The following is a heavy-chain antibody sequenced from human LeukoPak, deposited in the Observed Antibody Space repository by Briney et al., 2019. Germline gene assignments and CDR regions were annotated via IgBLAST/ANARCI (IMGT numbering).Heavy chain of an antibody. CDR2: IYPGDSNT. D-gene: IGHD6-19*01. J-gene: IGHJ4*02. CDR1: GXSFTSYC. CDR3: ATRRAVAGKYYFDS. V-gene: IGHV5-51*01. Sequence: GESLKISFKGSGXSFTSYCIGWVRQMPGKGLEWMLIIYPGDSNTRYSTSFQGQVTMSADKSISTAYLQWSSLRASDTAMYYCATRRAVAGKYYFDSWGQGTLVTVSS.